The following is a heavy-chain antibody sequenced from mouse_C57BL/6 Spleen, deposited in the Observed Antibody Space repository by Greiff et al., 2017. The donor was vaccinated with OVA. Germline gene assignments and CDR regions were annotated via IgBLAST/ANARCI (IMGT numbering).Heavy chain of an antibody. V-gene: IGHV5-16*01. CDR2: INYDGSST. Sequence: EVKLVESEGGLVQPGSSMKLSCTASGFTFSDYYMAWVRQVPEKGLEWVANINYDGSSTYYLDSLKSRFIISRDNAKNILYLQMSSLKSEDTATYYCARGGYYGYFDYWGQGTTLTVSS. CDR3: ARGGYYGYFDY. J-gene: IGHJ2*01. D-gene: IGHD1-1*02. CDR1: GFTFSDYY.